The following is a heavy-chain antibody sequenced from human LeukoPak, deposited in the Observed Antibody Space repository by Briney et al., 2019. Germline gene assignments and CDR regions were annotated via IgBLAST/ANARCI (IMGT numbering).Heavy chain of an antibody. CDR1: GFTFNTCA. CDR3: AKGVFGVNRAFDY. J-gene: IGHJ4*02. V-gene: IGHV3-23*01. D-gene: IGHD3-3*01. Sequence: GGSLRLSCEASGFTFNTCAMSWVRQAPGKGLEWVSAISESGSGTYYADSVKGRFTISRDNSKNTLSLQMNSPRVDDTALYYCAKGVFGVNRAFDYWGQGTLVTVSS. CDR2: ISESGSGT.